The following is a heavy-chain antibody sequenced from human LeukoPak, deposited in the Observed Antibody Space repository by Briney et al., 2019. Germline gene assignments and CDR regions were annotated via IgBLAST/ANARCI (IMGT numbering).Heavy chain of an antibody. CDR2: IYPGDSDT. CDR3: ARPYSSSESAFDI. CDR1: GYTFDTYW. V-gene: IGHV5-51*01. D-gene: IGHD6-13*01. J-gene: IGHJ3*02. Sequence: GESLKISCKGSGYTFDTYWIGWVRQMPGKGLEWMGIIYPGDSDTKYRPSFQGQVTFSVDKSTTTAYLQWSSLKASDTAMYYCARPYSSSESAFDIWGQGTMVTVSS.